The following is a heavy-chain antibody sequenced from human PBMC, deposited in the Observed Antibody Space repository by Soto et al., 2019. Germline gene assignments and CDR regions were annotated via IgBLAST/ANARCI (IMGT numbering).Heavy chain of an antibody. CDR1: GFSLSTSGAG. CDR3: LSGGFPHWFDP. D-gene: IGHD3-16*01. J-gene: IGHJ5*02. CDR2: LYWDDDK. Sequence: QITLKESGPTLVKPTQTLTLTCTFSGFSLSTSGAGVGWIRQPPGKALEWLALLYWDDDKRYSPSLKSRLSTTNDTTKYQVVLTMSNMDPVATASYYCLSGGFPHWFDPWGQGILVTVSS. V-gene: IGHV2-5*02.